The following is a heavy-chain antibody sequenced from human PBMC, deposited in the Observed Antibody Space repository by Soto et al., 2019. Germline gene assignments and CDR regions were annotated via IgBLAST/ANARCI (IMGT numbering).Heavy chain of an antibody. V-gene: IGHV4-31*03. J-gene: IGHJ4*02. D-gene: IGHD3-10*01. Sequence: SETLSLTCTVSGGSISSGGYYWSWIRQHPGKGLEWIGYIYYSGSTYYNPSLKSRVTISVDTSKNQFSLKLSSVTAADTAVYYCARYWFGRFDYWGQGTLVTAPQ. CDR3: ARYWFGRFDY. CDR1: GGSISSGGYY. CDR2: IYYSGST.